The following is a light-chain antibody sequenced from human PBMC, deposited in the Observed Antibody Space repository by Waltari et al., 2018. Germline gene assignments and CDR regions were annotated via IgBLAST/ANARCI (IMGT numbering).Light chain of an antibody. Sequence: EIVLTQSPGTLSLSPGERATLSCRASQSVSSSYLAWCQQKPGQAPRLLIYGASSRASRSPDRFSGSGSRTDFTLTISRLEPEDFAVYYCQHFGSSLPYTFGQGTKLEIK. CDR3: QHFGSSLPYT. CDR1: QSVSSSY. V-gene: IGKV3-20*01. CDR2: GAS. J-gene: IGKJ2*01.